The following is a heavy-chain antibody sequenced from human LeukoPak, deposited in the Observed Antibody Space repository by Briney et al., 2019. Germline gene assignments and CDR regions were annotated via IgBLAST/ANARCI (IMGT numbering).Heavy chain of an antibody. J-gene: IGHJ4*02. CDR3: ARGLIVGATSYFDY. CDR1: GFTFSSYG. CDR2: IWYDGSNK. Sequence: GGSLRLSCAASGFTFSSYGMRWVRQAPGKGLEWVAVIWYDGSNKYYADSVKGRFTISRDNSKNTLYLQMNSLRAEDTAVYYCARGLIVGATSYFDYWGQGTLVTVSS. D-gene: IGHD1-26*01. V-gene: IGHV3-33*01.